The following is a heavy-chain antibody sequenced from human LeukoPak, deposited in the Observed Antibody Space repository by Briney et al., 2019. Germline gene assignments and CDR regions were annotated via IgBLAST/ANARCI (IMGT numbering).Heavy chain of an antibody. CDR2: INTDGTSI. D-gene: IGHD4-17*01. J-gene: IGHJ4*02. V-gene: IGHV3-74*01. CDR1: GFTFSDYW. CDR3: ARRGGDYFDY. Sequence: GGSLRLSCAAFGFTFSDYWVHWVRQAPGKGLVWVSRINTDGTSIAYADSVKGRFSISRDNAKNTLYLQMNSLRAEDTAVYYCARRGGDYFDYWGQGTLVTVSS.